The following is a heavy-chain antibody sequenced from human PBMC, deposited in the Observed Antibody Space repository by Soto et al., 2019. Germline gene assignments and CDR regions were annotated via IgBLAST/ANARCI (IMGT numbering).Heavy chain of an antibody. CDR3: ARDYDRPDNGLDH. Sequence: QVQLVESGGGVVQPGRSLRLSCAASGFRFSNYGMHWVRQAPGKGLEWLAVIVADGTGLHYADSVRGRFTISRDNSKNTPYLQLNSLGADDTAIDFCARDYDRPDNGLDHWGQGTLVTVSS. V-gene: IGHV3-33*01. CDR2: IVADGTGL. CDR1: GFRFSNYG. J-gene: IGHJ4*02. D-gene: IGHD3-16*01.